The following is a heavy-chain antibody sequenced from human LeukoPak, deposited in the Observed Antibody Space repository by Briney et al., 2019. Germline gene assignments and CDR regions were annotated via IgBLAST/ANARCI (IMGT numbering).Heavy chain of an antibody. CDR3: TKASLTFGTKYDP. J-gene: IGHJ5*02. CDR2: MNPKSGNT. Sequence: ASVKVSCKASGYPFINYDINWVRQAPGQGLEWMGWMNPKSGNTGYVQKFQGRVTMTRVTSITTAYMELRSLRSDDTAVYYCTKASLTFGTKYDPWGQGTLVTVAS. V-gene: IGHV1-8*01. D-gene: IGHD3-10*01. CDR1: GYPFINYD.